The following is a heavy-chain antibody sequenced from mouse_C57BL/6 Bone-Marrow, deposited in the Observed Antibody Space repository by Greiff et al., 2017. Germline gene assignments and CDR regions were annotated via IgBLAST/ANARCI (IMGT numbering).Heavy chain of an antibody. Sequence: EVKVVESEGGLVQPGSSMKLSCTASGFTFSDYYMAWVRQVPEKGLEWVANINYDGSSTYYLDSLKSRFIISRDNAKNILYLQMSSLKSEDTATYYCAREGTTVVATEYFDVWGTGTTVTVSS. V-gene: IGHV5-16*01. J-gene: IGHJ1*03. CDR2: INYDGSST. CDR1: GFTFSDYY. CDR3: AREGTTVVATEYFDV. D-gene: IGHD1-1*01.